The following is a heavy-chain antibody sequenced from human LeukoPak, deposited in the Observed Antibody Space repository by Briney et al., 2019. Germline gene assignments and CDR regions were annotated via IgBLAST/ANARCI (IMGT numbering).Heavy chain of an antibody. D-gene: IGHD3-22*01. CDR1: GFTFSSYG. CDR3: AKDYYYYDSSGPGPLFDY. V-gene: IGHV3-21*04. J-gene: IGHJ4*02. Sequence: PGGSLRLSCAASGFTFSSYGMHWVRQAPGKGLEWVSSISSSSSYIYYADSVKGRFTISRDNAKNSLYLQMNSLRAEDTALYYCAKDYYYYDSSGPGPLFDYWGQGTLVTVSS. CDR2: ISSSSSYI.